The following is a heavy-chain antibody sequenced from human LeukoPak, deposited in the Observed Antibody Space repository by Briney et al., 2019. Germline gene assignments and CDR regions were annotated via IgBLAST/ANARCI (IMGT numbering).Heavy chain of an antibody. CDR1: GFTFSSYA. D-gene: IGHD5-18*01. CDR3: AKDPTKTAMVARYFDY. CDR2: ISGSGGST. J-gene: IGHJ4*02. Sequence: GGSLRLSCAASGFTFSSYAMSWVRQAPGKGLEWVSAISGSGGSTYYADSVKGRFTISRDNSKSTLYLQMNSLRAEDTAVYYCAKDPTKTAMVARYFDYWGQGTLVTVSS. V-gene: IGHV3-23*01.